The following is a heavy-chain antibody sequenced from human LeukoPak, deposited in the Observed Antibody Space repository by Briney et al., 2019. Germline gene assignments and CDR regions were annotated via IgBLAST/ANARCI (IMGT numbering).Heavy chain of an antibody. CDR2: INQDGSEK. CDR3: ARDHTVAGIVFDS. D-gene: IGHD6-19*01. J-gene: IGHJ4*02. V-gene: IGHV3-7*01. Sequence: RPGGSLRLSYAASGFTFSSYWMNWVRQAPGKGLEWLANINQDGSEKYYVDSVKGRFTISRDNAENSLDLQMNRLRAEDTAVYYCARDHTVAGIVFDSWGQGTLVTVSS. CDR1: GFTFSSYW.